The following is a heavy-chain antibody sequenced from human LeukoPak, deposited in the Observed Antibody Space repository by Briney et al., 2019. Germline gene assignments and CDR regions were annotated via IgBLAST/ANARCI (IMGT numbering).Heavy chain of an antibody. J-gene: IGHJ5*02. V-gene: IGHV4-59*12. Sequence: PSETLSLTCTVSGGSISSYYWSWIRQPPGKGLEWIGYIYYSGSTNYNPSLKSRVTISVDTSKNQFSLKLSSVTAADTAVYYCARGPLSVNWFDPWGQGTLVTVSS. CDR1: GGSISSYY. CDR2: IYYSGST. CDR3: ARGPLSVNWFDP.